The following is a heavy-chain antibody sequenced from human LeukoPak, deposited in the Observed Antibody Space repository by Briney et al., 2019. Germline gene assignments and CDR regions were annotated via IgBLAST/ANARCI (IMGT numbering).Heavy chain of an antibody. CDR1: GYSISSGYY. J-gene: IGHJ4*02. CDR2: IYNSGST. D-gene: IGHD3-10*01. V-gene: IGHV4-38-2*02. CDR3: ASHLGFGELSSPIDY. Sequence: SETLSLTCTVSGYSISSGYYWGWIRQPPGKGLGGVVIIYNSGSTYYTPSLKSRVTISVDTSTNQFSLKLSSVTAADTAVYYCASHLGFGELSSPIDYWGQGTLVTVSS.